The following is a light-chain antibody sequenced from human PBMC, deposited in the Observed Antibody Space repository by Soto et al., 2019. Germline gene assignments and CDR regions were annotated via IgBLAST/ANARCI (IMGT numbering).Light chain of an antibody. V-gene: IGKV1-27*01. J-gene: IGKJ3*01. CDR1: QDIRNF. CDR3: QKYISFPV. CDR2: APP. Sequence: IQMTQSPPSLSASVGDRVTITCRASQDIRNFVAWYQQKPGKAPKLLIYAPPTLQSGVPSRFSGSGSGTAFTLTINSLQPEGVATHSCQKYISFPVFGPGTIVEIK.